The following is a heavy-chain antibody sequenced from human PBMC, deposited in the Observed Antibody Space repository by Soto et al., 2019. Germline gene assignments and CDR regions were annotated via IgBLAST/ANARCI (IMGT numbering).Heavy chain of an antibody. CDR1: GFTFSTYA. V-gene: IGHV3-30-3*01. J-gene: IGHJ4*02. D-gene: IGHD1-26*01. CDR3: ARESPWVGATTSPPGY. CDR2: ISFDGSNK. Sequence: GGSLRLSCAASGFTFSTYAMHWVRQAPGKGLEWVAVISFDGSNKYYADSVKGRFTISRDNSKNTLYLQMNSLRAEDTAVYYCARESPWVGATTSPPGYWGQGTLVTVSS.